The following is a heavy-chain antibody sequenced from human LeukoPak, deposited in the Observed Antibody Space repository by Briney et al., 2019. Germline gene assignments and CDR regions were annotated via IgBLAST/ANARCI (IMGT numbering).Heavy chain of an antibody. J-gene: IGHJ4*02. CDR1: GYTFTSYD. CDR3: ARGSWGVIDY. CDR2: MNPNSGNT. Sequence: ASVKVSCKASGYTFTSYDINWVRQATGQGLEWMGWMNPNSGNTGYAQKFQGRVTITRKTSISTAYMELISLRSEDTAVYYCARGSWGVIDYWGQGTLVTVSS. D-gene: IGHD3-10*01. V-gene: IGHV1-8*03.